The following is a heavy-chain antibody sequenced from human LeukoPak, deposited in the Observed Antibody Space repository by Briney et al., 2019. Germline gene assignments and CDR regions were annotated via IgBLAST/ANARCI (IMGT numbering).Heavy chain of an antibody. V-gene: IGHV3-48*03. J-gene: IGHJ5*02. D-gene: IGHD2-15*01. CDR3: VRGEGFVS. Sequence: GGSLRLSCAASGFTFSTFAMTWVRQAPGKGLEWVSGISGSAKTRYYADSMKGRLTISRDNVKNSLDLQMNNLRADDTAVYYCVRGEGFVSWGQGTLVTVSS. CDR1: GFTFSTFA. CDR2: ISGSAKTR.